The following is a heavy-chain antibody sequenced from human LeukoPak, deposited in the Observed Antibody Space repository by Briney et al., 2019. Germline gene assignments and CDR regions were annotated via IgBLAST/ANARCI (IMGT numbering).Heavy chain of an antibody. J-gene: IGHJ4*02. Sequence: GGSLRLSCVASGFTFSDYAMHWVRQAPGKGLEWVAVMSYDGSNKYYADSVKGRFTISRDNSKNTLYLQMNSLRAEDTAVYYCAKDIGSGTPLGFDYWGQGTLVTVSS. V-gene: IGHV3-30*04. D-gene: IGHD3-10*01. CDR3: AKDIGSGTPLGFDY. CDR1: GFTFSDYA. CDR2: MSYDGSNK.